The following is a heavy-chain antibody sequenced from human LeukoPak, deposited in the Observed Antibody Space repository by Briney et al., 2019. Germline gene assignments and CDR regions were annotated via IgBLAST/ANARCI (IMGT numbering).Heavy chain of an antibody. D-gene: IGHD2-15*01. CDR3: ARPRSWTKYYFDY. J-gene: IGHJ4*02. V-gene: IGHV3-7*01. CDR2: IKKDGSEK. Sequence: PGGSLRLSCAASGFTFNRYWMSWVRQAPGKGLEWVANIKKDGSEKYYVDSVKGRFTISRDNAKTSLYLQMITLRAEDTAVYYCARPRSWTKYYFDYWGQGTLVTVSS. CDR1: GFTFNRYW.